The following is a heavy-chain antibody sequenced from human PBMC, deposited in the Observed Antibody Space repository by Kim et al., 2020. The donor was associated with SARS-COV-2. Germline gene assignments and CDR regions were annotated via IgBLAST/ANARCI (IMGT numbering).Heavy chain of an antibody. J-gene: IGHJ6*02. CDR3: ARDAASDYYYGVDV. D-gene: IGHD6-25*01. CDR2: ISAYNGNT. Sequence: ASVKVSCKASGYTFTSYGISWVRQAPGQGLEWMGWISAYNGNTNYAQKLQGRVTMTTDTSTSTAYMELRSLRSDDPAVYYCARDAASDYYYGVDVWGQRTTVTVSS. CDR1: GYTFTSYG. V-gene: IGHV1-18*04.